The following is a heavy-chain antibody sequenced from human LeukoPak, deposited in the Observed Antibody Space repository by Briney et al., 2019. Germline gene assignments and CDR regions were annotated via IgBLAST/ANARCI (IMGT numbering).Heavy chain of an antibody. CDR2: IKSKTDGGTT. CDR3: TTATKSGTYSRGY. J-gene: IGHJ4*02. CDR1: GFTFSNDW. D-gene: IGHD1-26*01. V-gene: IGHV3-15*01. Sequence: GSLRLSCAASGFTFSNDWMNWVRQAPGKGLEWVGRIKSKTDGGTTDYAAPVKGRFTISRDDSKNTLYLQLNSLKTEDTAVYYCTTATKSGTYSRGYWGQGTLVTVSS.